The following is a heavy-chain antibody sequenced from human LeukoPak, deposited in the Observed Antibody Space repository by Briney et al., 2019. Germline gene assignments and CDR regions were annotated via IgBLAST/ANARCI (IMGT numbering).Heavy chain of an antibody. CDR3: ARDAGGCSSTSCHGQN. Sequence: SVKVSCKASGGTFSSYAISWVRQAPGQGLEWMGGIIPIFGTANYAQKFQGRVTITADESTSTAYMELSSLRSEDTAVYYCARDAGGCSSTSCHGQNWGQGTLVTVSS. CDR2: IIPIFGTA. J-gene: IGHJ4*02. CDR1: GGTFSSYA. V-gene: IGHV1-69*13. D-gene: IGHD2-2*01.